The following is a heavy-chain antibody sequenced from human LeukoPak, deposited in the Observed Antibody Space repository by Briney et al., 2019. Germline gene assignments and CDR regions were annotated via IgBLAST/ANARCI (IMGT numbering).Heavy chain of an antibody. J-gene: IGHJ6*03. CDR1: GGSISSYY. CDR3: ARMDIVLMVYATPGYMDV. D-gene: IGHD2-8*01. CDR2: IYYSGST. V-gene: IGHV4-39*01. Sequence: SETLSLTCTVSGGSISSYYWGWIRQPPGKGLEWIGSIYYSGSTYYNPSLKSRVTISVDTSKNQFSLKLSSVTAADTAVYYCARMDIVLMVYATPGYMDVWGKGTTVTVSS.